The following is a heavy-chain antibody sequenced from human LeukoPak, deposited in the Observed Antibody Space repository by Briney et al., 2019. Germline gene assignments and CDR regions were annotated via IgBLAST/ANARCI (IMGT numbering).Heavy chain of an antibody. CDR2: ISSGSSTI. Sequence: PGRSLRLSCAASGFTFSSYSMNWVRQAPGKGLEWVSYISSGSSTIYYADSVKGRFTISRDNAKNSLYLQMNSLRDEDTAVYYCARVAAGYSVNYFDYWGQGTLVTVSS. CDR3: ARVAAGYSVNYFDY. V-gene: IGHV3-48*02. CDR1: GFTFSSYS. D-gene: IGHD4-23*01. J-gene: IGHJ4*02.